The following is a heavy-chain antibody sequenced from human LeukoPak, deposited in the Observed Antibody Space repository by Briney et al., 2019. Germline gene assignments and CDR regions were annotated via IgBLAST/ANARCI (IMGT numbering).Heavy chain of an antibody. CDR2: ISSSGSTI. V-gene: IGHV3-11*01. CDR3: ARAVGASEGFDY. D-gene: IGHD1-26*01. J-gene: IGHJ4*02. Sequence: GGSLRLSCAASGFTFSDYYMSWIRQAPGKGLEWLSYISSSGSTIYYADSVKGRFTISRDNAKKSLYLQMNSLRAEDAAVYYCARAVGASEGFDYWGQGTLVTVSS. CDR1: GFTFSDYY.